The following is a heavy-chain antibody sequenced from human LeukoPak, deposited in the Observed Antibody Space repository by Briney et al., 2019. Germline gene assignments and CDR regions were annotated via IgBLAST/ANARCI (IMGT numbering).Heavy chain of an antibody. D-gene: IGHD4-23*01. V-gene: IGHV3-23*01. CDR1: GFTFSRYA. CDR2: ISGSGTIT. Sequence: PGGSLRLSCAASGFTFSRYAMSWVRQAPGKGLEWVSAISGSGTITYYADSVKGRFTISRDNSKDTLYLQMNNLRAEDTALYYCAKERGHSKPFDYWGQGTLVTVSS. CDR3: AKERGHSKPFDY. J-gene: IGHJ4*02.